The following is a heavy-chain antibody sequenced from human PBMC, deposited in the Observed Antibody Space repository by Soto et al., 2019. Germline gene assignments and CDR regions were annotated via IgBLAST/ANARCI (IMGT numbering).Heavy chain of an antibody. CDR3: ARQRDARKFDGILY. V-gene: IGHV1-2*02. CDR2: INPNSGGT. D-gene: IGHD6-25*01. Sequence: QVRLVQSGAEVKKPGASVKVSCKASGYTFIDYYMHWVRQAPGQGLERMGWINPNSGGTKYAQKFQCRVTMTRDTYTSTAYMDLRSLRSDDTAVYYCARQRDARKFDGILYWGQGTLVTVSS. CDR1: GYTFIDYY. J-gene: IGHJ4*02.